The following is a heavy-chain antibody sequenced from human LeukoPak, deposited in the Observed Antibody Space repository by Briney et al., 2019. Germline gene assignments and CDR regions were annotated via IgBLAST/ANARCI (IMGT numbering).Heavy chain of an antibody. V-gene: IGHV4-61*02. CDR1: GGAISTGSYY. CDR3: ARMGAGHYHYMDV. D-gene: IGHD3-16*01. J-gene: IGHJ6*03. Sequence: PPETLSLTCTVSGGAISTGSYYWSWIRQPAGKGLEWIGRISSSGSTNYNPSLKSRVTISVDTSKNQFSLKLSSVTAADTAMYYCARMGAGHYHYMDVWGKGTTVTVSS. CDR2: ISSSGST.